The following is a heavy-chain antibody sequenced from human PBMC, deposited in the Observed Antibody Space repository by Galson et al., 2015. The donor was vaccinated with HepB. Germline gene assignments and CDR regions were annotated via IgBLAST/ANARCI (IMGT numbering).Heavy chain of an antibody. V-gene: IGHV1-2*02. D-gene: IGHD3-22*01. CDR2: INPNSGGT. J-gene: IGHJ4*02. CDR1: GYTFTGYY. CDR3: AREGDYYDSSGYYYY. Sequence: SVKVSCKASGYTFTGYYMHWVRQAPGQGLEWMGWINPNSGGTNYAQKFQGRVTMTRDTSISTAYMELSRLRPDDTAVYYCAREGDYYDSSGYYYYWGQGTLVTVSS.